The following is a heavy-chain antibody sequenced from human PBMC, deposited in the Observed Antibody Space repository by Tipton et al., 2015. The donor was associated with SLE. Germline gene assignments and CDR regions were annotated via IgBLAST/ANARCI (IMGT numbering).Heavy chain of an antibody. CDR3: ASSLLTGIDY. CDR1: GFTFSTYA. V-gene: IGHV3-30*04. CDR2: ISYDGSNK. J-gene: IGHJ4*02. Sequence: SLRLSCAASGFTFSTYAMLWVRQAPGKGLEWVAVISYDGSNKCYADSVKGRFTISRDNSKNTLYLQMNSLRAEDTAVYYCASSLLTGIDYWGQGTRVTVSS. D-gene: IGHD6-13*01.